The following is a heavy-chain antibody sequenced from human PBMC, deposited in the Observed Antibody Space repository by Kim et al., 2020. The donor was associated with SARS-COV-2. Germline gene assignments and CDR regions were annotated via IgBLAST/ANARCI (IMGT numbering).Heavy chain of an antibody. Sequence: GGSLRLSCAASGFTFSSYGMHWVRQAPGKGLEWVAVIWYYGSNKYYADSVKGRFTISRDNSKNTLYLQMNSLRAEDTAVYYCARDGQVGFGEFALYYYGMDVWGQGTTVTVSS. CDR1: GFTFSSYG. V-gene: IGHV3-33*01. CDR2: IWYYGSNK. J-gene: IGHJ6*02. D-gene: IGHD3-10*01. CDR3: ARDGQVGFGEFALYYYGMDV.